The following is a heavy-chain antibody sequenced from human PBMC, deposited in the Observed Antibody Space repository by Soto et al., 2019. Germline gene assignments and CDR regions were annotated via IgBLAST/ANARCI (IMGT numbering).Heavy chain of an antibody. CDR2: IDTSGTYT. J-gene: IGHJ2*01. CDR1: GFTFNNYN. CDR3: AREETKRSYWYFDL. D-gene: IGHD2-8*01. Sequence: EVQLVESGGGLVKPGGSLRLSCAASGFTFNNYNMNWVRQAPGKGLEWVASIDTSGTYTNHADSVRGRFTISRDNAKKSLYLEMSSLRDEDTAVYYCAREETKRSYWYFDLWGRGTLVTVS. V-gene: IGHV3-21*01.